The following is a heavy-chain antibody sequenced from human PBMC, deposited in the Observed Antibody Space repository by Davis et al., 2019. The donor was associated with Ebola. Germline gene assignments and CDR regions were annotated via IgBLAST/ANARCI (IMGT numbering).Heavy chain of an antibody. J-gene: IGHJ5*02. D-gene: IGHD3-9*01. Sequence: GGSLRLSCAASGFTFSSYAMHWVRQAPGKGLEWVGRIKSKTDGGTTDYAAPVKGRFTISRDDSKTTLYLQMNSLKTEDTAVYYCTTGLRYFDWFALWFDPWGQGTLVTVSS. CDR2: IKSKTDGGTT. V-gene: IGHV3-15*01. CDR3: TTGLRYFDWFALWFDP. CDR1: GFTFSSYA.